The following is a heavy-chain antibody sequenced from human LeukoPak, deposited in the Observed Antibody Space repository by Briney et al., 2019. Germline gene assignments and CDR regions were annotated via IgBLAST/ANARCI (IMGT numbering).Heavy chain of an antibody. J-gene: IGHJ4*02. CDR1: GGTFSSYA. D-gene: IGHD6-6*01. V-gene: IGHV1-69*04. Sequence: SVKVSCKASGGTFSSYAISWVRQAPGQGLEWMGRIIPILGIANYAQKFQGRVTITADKSTSTAYMELSSLRSKDTAVYYCARDHSSSAVCGYWGQGTLVTVSS. CDR2: IIPILGIA. CDR3: ARDHSSSAVCGY.